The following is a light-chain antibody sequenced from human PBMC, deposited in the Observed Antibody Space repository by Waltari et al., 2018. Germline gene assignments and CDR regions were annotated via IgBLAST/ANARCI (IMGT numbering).Light chain of an antibody. CDR1: SSDVGNYDS. Sequence: QSALTQPRSVSGSPGQSVTISCTGTSSDVGNYDSVSWYQQHPSKAPRLSSYDVTKQPSGGPDRFSGSKSGNTASLTISGLQAEDEADYYCYSYAGSYTWVFGGGTKLTVL. V-gene: IGLV2-11*01. CDR2: DVT. CDR3: YSYAGSYTWV. J-gene: IGLJ3*02.